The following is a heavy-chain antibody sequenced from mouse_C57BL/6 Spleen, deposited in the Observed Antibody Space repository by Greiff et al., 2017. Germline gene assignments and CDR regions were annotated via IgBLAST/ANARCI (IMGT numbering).Heavy chain of an antibody. J-gene: IGHJ4*01. D-gene: IGHD1-1*01. CDR3: AREILDAMDY. Sequence: QVQLKQPGAELVRPGSSVKLSCKASGYTFTSYWMHWVKQRPIQGLEWIGNIDPSDSETHYNQKFKDKATLTVDKSSSTAYMQLSSLTSEDSAVYYCAREILDAMDYWGQGTSVTVSS. CDR1: GYTFTSYW. V-gene: IGHV1-52*01. CDR2: IDPSDSET.